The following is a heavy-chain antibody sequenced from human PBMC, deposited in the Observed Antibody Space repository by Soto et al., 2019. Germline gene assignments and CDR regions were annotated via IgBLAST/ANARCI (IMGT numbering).Heavy chain of an antibody. CDR2: ISAYNGNT. Sequence: ASVKVSCKASGYTFTSYGISWVRQAPGQGLEWMGWISAYNGNTNYAQKLQCRVTMTTDTSTSTAYMELRSLRSDDTAVYYCARIDDYGDYSAFDIWGQGTMVTVSS. D-gene: IGHD4-17*01. V-gene: IGHV1-18*01. CDR3: ARIDDYGDYSAFDI. J-gene: IGHJ3*02. CDR1: GYTFTSYG.